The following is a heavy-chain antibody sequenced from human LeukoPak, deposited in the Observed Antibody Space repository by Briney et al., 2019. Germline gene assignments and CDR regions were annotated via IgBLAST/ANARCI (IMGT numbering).Heavy chain of an antibody. CDR1: GYTFTSYY. V-gene: IGHV1-46*01. CDR3: ARDYTHGDYGTDYYYYYYMDV. J-gene: IGHJ6*03. Sequence: ASVKVSCKASGYTFTSYYMHWVRQAPGQGLEWMGITNPSGGSTSYAQKFQGRVTMTRDMSTSTVYMELSSLRSEDTAVYYCARDYTHGDYGTDYYYYYYMDVWGKGTTVTVSS. D-gene: IGHD4-17*01. CDR2: TNPSGGST.